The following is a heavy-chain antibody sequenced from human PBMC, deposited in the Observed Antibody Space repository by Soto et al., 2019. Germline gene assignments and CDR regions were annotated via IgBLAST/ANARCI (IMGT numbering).Heavy chain of an antibody. D-gene: IGHD6-19*01. CDR3: ARIPSMSSGWYFDY. CDR2: IFSNGEK. Sequence: PTLVNPTETLTLTCTVSVFSPSNTRMGVSWIRQPPGKALSWLAHIFSNGEKSYRTSLKRGLTISTDTSRSQVLLTLTNMDPLDTATYYCARIPSMSSGWYFDYWGQGALVTVSS. CDR1: VFSPSNTRMG. V-gene: IGHV2-26*01. J-gene: IGHJ4*02.